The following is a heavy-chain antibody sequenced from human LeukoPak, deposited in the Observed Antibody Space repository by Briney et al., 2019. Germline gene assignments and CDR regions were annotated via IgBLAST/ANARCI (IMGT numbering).Heavy chain of an antibody. CDR3: ARDRHYYGSGRIPPY. CDR2: ISSSSSYT. J-gene: IGHJ4*02. D-gene: IGHD3-10*01. Sequence: GGSLRLSCAASGFTFSDYYMSWIRQAPGKGLEWVSYISSSSSYTNYADSVKGRFTISRDNAKNSLYLQMNSLRAEDTAVYYCARDRHYYGSGRIPPYWGQGTLVTVSS. CDR1: GFTFSDYY. V-gene: IGHV3-11*06.